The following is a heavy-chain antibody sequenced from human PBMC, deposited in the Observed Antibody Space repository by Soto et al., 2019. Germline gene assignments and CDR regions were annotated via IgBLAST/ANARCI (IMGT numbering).Heavy chain of an antibody. CDR2: IIPILGIA. Sequence: SSVKVSCKASGGTFSSYTISWVRQAPGQGLEWMGRIIPILGIANYAQKFQGRVTITADKSTSTAYMELSSLRSEDTAVYYCARDQKVAATPSSWFDPWGQGTLVTVSS. D-gene: IGHD2-15*01. J-gene: IGHJ5*02. V-gene: IGHV1-69*04. CDR1: GGTFSSYT. CDR3: ARDQKVAATPSSWFDP.